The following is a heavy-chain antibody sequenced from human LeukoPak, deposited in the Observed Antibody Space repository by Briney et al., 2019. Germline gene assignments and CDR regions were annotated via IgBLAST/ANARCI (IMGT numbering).Heavy chain of an antibody. CDR2: ISWNSGSI. CDR1: GFTFDDYA. D-gene: IGHD4-11*01. CDR3: AKDGGYSNYFDY. Sequence: GGSLRLSCAASGFTFDDYAMHWVRQAPGKGLEWVSGISWNSGSIGYADSVKGRFTISRDNAKNSLYLQMNSLRAEDTALYYCAKDGGYSNYFDYWGQGTLVIVSS. J-gene: IGHJ4*02. V-gene: IGHV3-9*01.